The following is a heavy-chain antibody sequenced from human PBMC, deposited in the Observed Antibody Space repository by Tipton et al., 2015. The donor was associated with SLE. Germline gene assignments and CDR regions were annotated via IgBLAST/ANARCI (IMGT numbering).Heavy chain of an antibody. CDR3: ARGLDTTVLFNWFDP. D-gene: IGHD1-1*01. Sequence: LRLSCTVSGGSISGHQWNWIRQPPGKEPEWMGYVYDSGTTNYNPSLKSRVTISVDTSKNQFSLKLRSVTAADTALYYCARGLDTTVLFNWFDPWGQGTLVTVSS. CDR1: GGSISGHQ. V-gene: IGHV4-59*11. J-gene: IGHJ5*02. CDR2: VYDSGTT.